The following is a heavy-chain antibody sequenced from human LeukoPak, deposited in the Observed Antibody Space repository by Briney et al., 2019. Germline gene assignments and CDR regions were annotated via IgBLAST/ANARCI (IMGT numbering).Heavy chain of an antibody. Sequence: PSETLSLTCTVSGGSISSYYWSWIRQPPGKGLEWVSAISGSGGSTYYADSVKGRFTISRDNSKDTLYLQMNSLRAEDTAVYYCAKESGYNWNSVDYWGQGTLVTVSS. CDR2: ISGSGGST. CDR3: AKESGYNWNSVDY. D-gene: IGHD1-7*01. V-gene: IGHV3-23*01. CDR1: GGSISSYY. J-gene: IGHJ4*02.